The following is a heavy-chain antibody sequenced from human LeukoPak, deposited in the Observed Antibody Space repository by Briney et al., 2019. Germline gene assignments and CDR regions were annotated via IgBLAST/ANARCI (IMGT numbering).Heavy chain of an antibody. D-gene: IGHD3-16*02. CDR2: INHSGST. Sequence: SETLSLTCAVYGGSFSGYYWSWIRQPPGKGLEWIGEINHSGSTNYNPSLKSRVTISVDTSKNQFSLKLSSVTVADTAVYYCARGPLTYYDYVWGSYRYSWFDPWGQGTLVTVSS. V-gene: IGHV4-34*01. CDR3: ARGPLTYYDYVWGSYRYSWFDP. J-gene: IGHJ5*02. CDR1: GGSFSGYY.